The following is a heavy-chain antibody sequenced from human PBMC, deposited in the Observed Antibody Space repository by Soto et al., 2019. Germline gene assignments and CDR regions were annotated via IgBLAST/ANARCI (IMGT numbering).Heavy chain of an antibody. CDR2: ISSNGGST. CDR1: GFTFSSYA. CDR3: VKSYGSGSYYLPDAFDI. V-gene: IGHV3-64D*08. D-gene: IGHD3-10*01. Sequence: PGGSLRLSCSASGFTFSSYAMHWVRQAPGKGLEYVSAISSNGGSTYYADSVKGRFTISRDNSKNTLYLQMSSLRAEDTAVYYCVKSYGSGSYYLPDAFDIWGQGTMVTVSS. J-gene: IGHJ3*02.